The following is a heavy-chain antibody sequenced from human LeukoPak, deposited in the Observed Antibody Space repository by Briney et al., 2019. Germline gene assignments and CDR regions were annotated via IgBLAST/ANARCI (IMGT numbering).Heavy chain of an antibody. J-gene: IGHJ4*02. V-gene: IGHV3-23*01. Sequence: PGGSLRLSCAASGFTFSSYAMSWVRQAPGKGLEWVSAISGSGWSTCYADSVKGRFTISRDNSKNTLYLQMNSLRAEDTAVYYCAIAPELLWFGELLDYFDYWGQGTLVTVSS. CDR3: AIAPELLWFGELLDYFDY. D-gene: IGHD3-10*01. CDR2: ISGSGWST. CDR1: GFTFSSYA.